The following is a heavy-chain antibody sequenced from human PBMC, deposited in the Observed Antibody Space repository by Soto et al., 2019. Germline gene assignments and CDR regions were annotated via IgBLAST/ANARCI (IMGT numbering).Heavy chain of an antibody. D-gene: IGHD2-8*01. Sequence: QVQLVQSGAEVKKPGSSVKVSCKASGDTFTTNSLNWVRQAPGQGLEWMGGIIPVVGTTKYAQKYQDRVTITGDKSTNTAYMELSSLRSDDTDVYYCARGLLYATTDFDYWGQGTPVTVSS. CDR2: IIPVVGTT. V-gene: IGHV1-69*06. CDR3: ARGLLYATTDFDY. J-gene: IGHJ4*02. CDR1: GDTFTTNS.